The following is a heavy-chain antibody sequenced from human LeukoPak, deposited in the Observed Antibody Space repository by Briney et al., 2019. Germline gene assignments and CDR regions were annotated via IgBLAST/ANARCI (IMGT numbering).Heavy chain of an antibody. Sequence: GGSLRLSCAASGFTFSDSAIHRVRRASGKGLEWVGRIRSKADSYATTYVASVNGRFTISRADSENTAYLQMNSLKNEDTAVYYCTREYSSGWPFDYWGQGTPVTVSS. J-gene: IGHJ4*02. V-gene: IGHV3-73*01. D-gene: IGHD6-19*01. CDR2: IRSKADSYAT. CDR3: TREYSSGWPFDY. CDR1: GFTFSDSA.